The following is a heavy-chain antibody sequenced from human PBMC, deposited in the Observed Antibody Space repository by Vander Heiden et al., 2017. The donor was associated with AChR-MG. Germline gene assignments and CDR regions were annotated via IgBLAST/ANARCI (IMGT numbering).Heavy chain of an antibody. CDR1: GFTSSVYW. D-gene: IGHD2-15*01. CDR3: VFCSGGSCYRGPWDV. V-gene: IGHV3-74*01. Sequence: EVPVLQSGGGVIQPGGSLRVSCAASGFTSSVYWMHWVRQGPRKELMWVARHKSDGSSSSYVDSVKGRFTISRDDAKNTVILEMNNLRVEDTATYYCVFCSGGSCYRGPWDVWGQGNTVNVSS. J-gene: IGHJ6*02. CDR2: HKSDGSSS.